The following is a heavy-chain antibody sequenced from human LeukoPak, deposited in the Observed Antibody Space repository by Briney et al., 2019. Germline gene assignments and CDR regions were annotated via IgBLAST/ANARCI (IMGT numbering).Heavy chain of an antibody. J-gene: IGHJ5*02. CDR3: ARDWSCSGGSCYSGDWFDP. D-gene: IGHD2-15*01. Sequence: KTSETLSLTCTVSGGSISSGSYYWSWIRQPAGKGLEWIGRIYTSGSTNYNPSLKGRVTISVDTSKNQFSLKLSPVAAADTAVYYCARDWSCSGGSCYSGDWFDPWGQGTLVTVSS. V-gene: IGHV4-61*02. CDR1: GGSISSGSYY. CDR2: IYTSGST.